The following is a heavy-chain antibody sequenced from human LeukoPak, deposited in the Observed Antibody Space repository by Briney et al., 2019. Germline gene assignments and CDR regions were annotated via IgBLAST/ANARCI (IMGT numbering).Heavy chain of an antibody. J-gene: IGHJ6*02. CDR1: GGSISSYY. V-gene: IGHV4-59*08. CDR2: IHYSGST. Sequence: SETLSLTCTVSGGSISSYYWSWIRQPPGRGLEWIGSIHYSGSTSYNSSLKSRVTISVDTSKNQFSLKLSSVTAADTAVYYCAGAAGNYYYYGMDVWGQGTTVTVSS. D-gene: IGHD6-13*01. CDR3: AGAAGNYYYYGMDV.